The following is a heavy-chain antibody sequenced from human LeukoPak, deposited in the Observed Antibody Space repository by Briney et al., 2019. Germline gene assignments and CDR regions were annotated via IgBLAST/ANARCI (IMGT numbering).Heavy chain of an antibody. CDR3: ARDPNGDYIGAFEF. Sequence: GGSLRLSCAASGFTVSSNYMSWVRQAPGKGLGWVSVIYSGGSTYYADSVKGRFTISRDNSKNTLYLQMNSLRAEDTAQYFCARDPNGDYIGAFEFWGQGTGVTVSS. CDR1: GFTVSSNY. D-gene: IGHD4-17*01. V-gene: IGHV3-66*01. J-gene: IGHJ3*01. CDR2: IYSGGST.